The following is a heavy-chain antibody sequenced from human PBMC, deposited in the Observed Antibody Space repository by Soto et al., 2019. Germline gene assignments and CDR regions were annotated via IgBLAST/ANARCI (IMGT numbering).Heavy chain of an antibody. D-gene: IGHD5-18*01. CDR2: IYYSGST. V-gene: IGHV4-39*01. J-gene: IGHJ4*02. CDR1: GGSISSSSYY. Sequence: PSETLSLTCTVSGGSISSSSYYWGWIRQPPGKGLEWIGSIYYSGSTYYNPSLKSRVTISVDTSKNQFSLKLSSVTAADTAVYYCARILSSYGTPLDYWGQGTLVTVSS. CDR3: ARILSSYGTPLDY.